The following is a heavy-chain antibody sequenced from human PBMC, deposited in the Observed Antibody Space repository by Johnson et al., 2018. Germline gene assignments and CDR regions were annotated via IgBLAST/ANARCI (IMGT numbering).Heavy chain of an antibody. CDR3: AREEEWGSTPFYYYYMDV. CDR1: GFTFSSYD. J-gene: IGHJ6*03. D-gene: IGHD3-3*01. CDR2: IGTAGDT. V-gene: IGHV3-13*01. Sequence: VQLVQSGGGLVQPGGSLRLSCAASGFTFSSYDMHWVRQATGKGLEWVSAIGTAGDTYYPGSVKGRFTISRENAKNSLYLQMNSLSAEDTAVYYCAREEEWGSTPFYYYYMDVWAKGTTVTVSS.